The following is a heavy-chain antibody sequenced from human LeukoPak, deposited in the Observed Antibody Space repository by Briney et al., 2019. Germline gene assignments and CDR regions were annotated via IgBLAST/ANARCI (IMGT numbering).Heavy chain of an antibody. CDR1: GSRFTSYW. CDR2: IYPGDSDT. J-gene: IGHJ4*02. V-gene: IGHV5-51*01. CDR3: ARAEGGFYYFDY. D-gene: IGHD5-12*01. Sequence: GGPLKISGKGSGSRFTSYWIGGVRQLLGKGLEGMGIIYPGDSDTRYSPSFQGQVTISADKSISTAYLQWSSLKASVTAMYYCARAEGGFYYFDYWGQGTLVTVSS.